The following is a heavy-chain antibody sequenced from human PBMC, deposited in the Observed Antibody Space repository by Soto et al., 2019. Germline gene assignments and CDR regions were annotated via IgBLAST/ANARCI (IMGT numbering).Heavy chain of an antibody. D-gene: IGHD6-19*01. J-gene: IGHJ4*02. CDR1: GFTFSSYA. CDR3: VKGRWQWLATYFDY. Sequence: GGSLRLSCSASGFTFSSYAMHWVRQAPGKGLEYVSAISSNGGSTYYADSVKGRFTISRDNSKNTLYLQMSSLRAEDTAVYYCVKGRWQWLATYFDYWGQGTLVTVSS. V-gene: IGHV3-64D*08. CDR2: ISSNGGST.